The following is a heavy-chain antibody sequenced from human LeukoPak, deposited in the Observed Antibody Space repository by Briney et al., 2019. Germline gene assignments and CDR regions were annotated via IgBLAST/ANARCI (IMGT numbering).Heavy chain of an antibody. V-gene: IGHV1-2*02. CDR2: INPNSGGT. D-gene: IGHD4-17*01. CDR3: ARHDYGDYGPL. CDR1: GYTFTGYY. Sequence: ASVKVSCKASGYTFTGYYIHWVRQAPGQGLEWMGWINPNSGGTNYAQKFQGRVTMTRDTSISTAYMELGSLRSDDTAVYYCARHDYGDYGPLWGQGTLVTVSS. J-gene: IGHJ4*02.